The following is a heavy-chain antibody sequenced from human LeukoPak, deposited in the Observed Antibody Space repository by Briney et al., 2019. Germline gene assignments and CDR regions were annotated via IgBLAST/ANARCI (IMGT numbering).Heavy chain of an antibody. CDR1: GFSLSTSGVG. D-gene: IGHD6-13*01. CDR2: IYWDDDK. J-gene: IGHJ4*02. Sequence: SGPTLVNPTQTLTLTCPFSGFSLSTSGVGVGWIRQPPGKALEWLALIYWDDDKRYSPSLKSRLTITKDTSKNQVVLTMTNMDPVDTATYYCAHVGSRAGIAAAGNNFDYWGQGTLVTVSS. CDR3: AHVGSRAGIAAAGNNFDY. V-gene: IGHV2-5*02.